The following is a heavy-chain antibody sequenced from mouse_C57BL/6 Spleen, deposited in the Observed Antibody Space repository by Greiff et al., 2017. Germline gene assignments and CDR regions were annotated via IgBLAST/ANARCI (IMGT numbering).Heavy chain of an antibody. Sequence: VQVVESGPELVKPGASVKISCKASGYAFSSSWMNWVKQRPGTGLEWIGRIYPGDGDTNYNGKFKGKATLTADKSSSTAYMQLSSLTSEDSAVYFCARGVMVTDFDYWGQGTTLTVSS. CDR2: IYPGDGDT. J-gene: IGHJ2*01. V-gene: IGHV1-82*01. CDR1: GYAFSSSW. CDR3: ARGVMVTDFDY. D-gene: IGHD2-2*01.